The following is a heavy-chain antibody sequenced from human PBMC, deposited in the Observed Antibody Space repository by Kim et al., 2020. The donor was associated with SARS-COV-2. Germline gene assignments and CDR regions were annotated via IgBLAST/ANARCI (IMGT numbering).Heavy chain of an antibody. V-gene: IGHV4-39*01. J-gene: IGHJ4*02. CDR3: ARVVVVAATMDY. Sequence: ETLSLTCTVSGGSISSSSYYWGWIRQPPGKGLEWIGSIYYSGSTYYNPSLKSRVTISVDTSKNQFSLKLSSVTAADTAVYYCARVVVVAATMDYWGQGTLVTVSS. D-gene: IGHD2-15*01. CDR1: GGSISSSSYY. CDR2: IYYSGST.